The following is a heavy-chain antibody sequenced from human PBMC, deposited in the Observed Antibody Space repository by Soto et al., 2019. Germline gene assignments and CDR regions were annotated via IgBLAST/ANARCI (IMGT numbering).Heavy chain of an antibody. D-gene: IGHD2-15*01. Sequence: PGGSLRLSCAASGFTFSSYGMHWVRQAPGKGLEWVAVIWYDGSNKYYADSVKGRFTISRDNSKNTLYLQMNSLRAEDTAVYYCARDGTKWCLYYWGQGTLVTVSS. CDR1: GFTFSSYG. CDR3: ARDGTKWCLYY. J-gene: IGHJ4*02. V-gene: IGHV3-33*01. CDR2: IWYDGSNK.